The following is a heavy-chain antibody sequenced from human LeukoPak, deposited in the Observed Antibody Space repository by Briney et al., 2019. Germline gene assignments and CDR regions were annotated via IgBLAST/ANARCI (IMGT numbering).Heavy chain of an antibody. CDR1: GGSISSGSYY. J-gene: IGHJ4*02. CDR3: ARACLDYGSGSYYNVLDY. CDR2: IYTSGST. V-gene: IGHV4-61*02. Sequence: SQTLSLTCTVSGGSISSGSYYWSWIRQPAGKGLEWIGRIYTSGSTNYNPSLKSRVTISVDTSKNQFSLKLSSVTAADTAVYYCARACLDYGSGSYYNVLDYWGQGTLVTVSS. D-gene: IGHD3-10*01.